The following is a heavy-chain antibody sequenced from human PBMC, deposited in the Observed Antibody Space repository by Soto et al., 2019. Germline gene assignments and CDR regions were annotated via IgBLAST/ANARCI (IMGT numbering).Heavy chain of an antibody. Sequence: QLQLQESGPGLVKPSETLSLICTVSGGSISSSSHYWGWIRQSPGKGLEWIGSIYYSGSTDYNPSRKNRVNLSVDTSKNEVSLKVSSVTAADTALYYGAKQRGYSYGYFDYLGQGTLVTVSS. CDR3: AKQRGYSYGYFDY. CDR2: IYYSGST. J-gene: IGHJ4*02. CDR1: GGSISSSSHY. V-gene: IGHV4-39*01. D-gene: IGHD5-18*01.